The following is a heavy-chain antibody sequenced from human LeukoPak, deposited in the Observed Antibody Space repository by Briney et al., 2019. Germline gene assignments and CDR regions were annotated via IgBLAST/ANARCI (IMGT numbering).Heavy chain of an antibody. J-gene: IGHJ2*01. D-gene: IGHD3-16*01. CDR1: GYTFTSYD. CDR3: VRDLNYYDSQTAAHLDL. CDR2: NIPIFDIA. V-gene: IGHV1-69*04. Sequence: ASVKVSCKASGYTFTSYDINWVRQATGQGLEWMGRNIPIFDIANYADKFRGRVTLTADTSTNTAYMELIGLRSEDTAFYYCVRDLNYYDSQTAAHLDLWGRGTLITVSS.